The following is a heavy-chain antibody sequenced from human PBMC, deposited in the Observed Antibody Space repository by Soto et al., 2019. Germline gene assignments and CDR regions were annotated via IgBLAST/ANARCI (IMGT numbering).Heavy chain of an antibody. Sequence: QVQLQQWGAGLLKPSETLSLTCAVYGGSFSGYYWNWIRQPPGKGLEWIGEINPSGSTTYNPSLKSRVTISLDASKNQFSLRLSSVTAADTAVYYCASGALGYYNYYFVYWGQGTLVTVSS. CDR2: INPSGST. D-gene: IGHD3-9*01. CDR1: GGSFSGYY. CDR3: ASGALGYYNYYFVY. J-gene: IGHJ4*02. V-gene: IGHV4-34*01.